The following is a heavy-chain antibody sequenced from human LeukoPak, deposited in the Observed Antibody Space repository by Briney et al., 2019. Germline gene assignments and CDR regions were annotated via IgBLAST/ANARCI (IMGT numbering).Heavy chain of an antibody. Sequence: ASVKVSCKASGYTFTSYGISWVRQAPGQGLEWMGWISAYNGNTNYAQKLQGRVTMTTDIPTTTAFMELRGLRSDDTAVYFCARDMAVGAPFWFDPWGQGTLVTVSS. CDR3: ARDMAVGAPFWFDP. D-gene: IGHD3-16*01. J-gene: IGHJ5*02. CDR2: ISAYNGNT. CDR1: GYTFTSYG. V-gene: IGHV1-18*04.